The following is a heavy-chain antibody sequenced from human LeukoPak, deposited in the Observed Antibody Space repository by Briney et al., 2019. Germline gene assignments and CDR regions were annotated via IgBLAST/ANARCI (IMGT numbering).Heavy chain of an antibody. CDR2: IYYAGNT. D-gene: IGHD7-27*01. J-gene: IGHJ2*01. V-gene: IGHV4-39*01. CDR3: ARRALGTSWYFDL. Sequence: SETLSLTCTVSGGSLSSSSYYWGWIRQPPGKGLQWIGSIYYAGNTFYNPSLNSRVTISVDTSNNQYSLKLSSVTAADTAVRYCARRALGTSWYFDLWGRGTLVTVSS. CDR1: GGSLSSSSYY.